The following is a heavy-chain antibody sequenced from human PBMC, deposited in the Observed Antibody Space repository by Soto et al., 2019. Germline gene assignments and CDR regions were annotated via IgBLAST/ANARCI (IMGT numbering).Heavy chain of an antibody. V-gene: IGHV1-18*01. J-gene: IGHJ3*02. CDR3: ARGALFIAATSGIDAFDI. CDR2: ISAYNGNT. Sequence: ASVKVSCKASGYTFTSYGISWVRQAPGQGLEWMGWISAYNGNTNYAQKLQGRVTMTTDKSTSTAYMELRSLRSDDTAVYYCARGALFIAATSGIDAFDIWGQGTMVTVSS. D-gene: IGHD6-6*01. CDR1: GYTFTSYG.